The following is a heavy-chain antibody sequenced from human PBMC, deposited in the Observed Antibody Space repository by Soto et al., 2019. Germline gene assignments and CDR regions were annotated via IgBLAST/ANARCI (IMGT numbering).Heavy chain of an antibody. J-gene: IGHJ4*02. CDR1: GGSFSGYY. D-gene: IGHD4-4*01. V-gene: IGHV4-34*01. CDR3: ARGGATVTTDYFDY. Sequence: SETLSLTCAVYGGSFSGYYWSWIRQPPGKGLEWIGEINHSGSTNYSPSLKSRVTISVDTSKNQFSLKLSSVTAADTAVYYCARGGATVTTDYFDYWGQGTLVTVSS. CDR2: INHSGST.